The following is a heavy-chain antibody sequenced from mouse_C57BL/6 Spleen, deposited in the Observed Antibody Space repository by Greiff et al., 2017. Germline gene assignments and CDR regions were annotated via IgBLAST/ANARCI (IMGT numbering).Heavy chain of an antibody. V-gene: IGHV5-4*01. CDR1: GFTFSSHA. CDR3: ANQLGQRYFEV. CDR2: ISDGGSYT. J-gene: IGHJ1*03. D-gene: IGHD4-1*02. Sequence: EVQLVESGGGLVKPGGSLKLSCAASGFTFSSHAMSWVRQTPEKRLEWVATISDGGSYTDYPDNVKGRFTIARDNAKNNLYLQMSHLKSEDTAMYYCANQLGQRYFEVWGTGTTVTVSS.